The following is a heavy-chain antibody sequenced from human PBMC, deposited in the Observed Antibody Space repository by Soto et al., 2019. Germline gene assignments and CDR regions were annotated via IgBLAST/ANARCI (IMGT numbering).Heavy chain of an antibody. Sequence: QVQLVQSGAEVRKPGYSVKVSCKASGGTFSRHAISWVRQAPGQGLEWMGGIIPIFGTANHAQKFQGRVTIIADESTSTVYMELSSLRSEVTAMYYCARGWGYDSNDYYYAYWGQETLVIVSS. CDR1: GGTFSRHA. V-gene: IGHV1-69*01. CDR3: ARGWGYDSNDYYYAY. J-gene: IGHJ4*02. D-gene: IGHD3-22*01. CDR2: IIPIFGTA.